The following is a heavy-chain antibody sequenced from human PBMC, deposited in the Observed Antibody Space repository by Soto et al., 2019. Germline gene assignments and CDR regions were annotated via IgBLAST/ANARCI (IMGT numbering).Heavy chain of an antibody. D-gene: IGHD6-19*01. Sequence: PSPTLSLPSAISADSVSSNSPAWNWIRQSPSRGLEWLGRTYYRSKWYNDYAVSVKSRITINPDTSKNQFSLQLNSVTPEDTAVYYCARACGWSPIFDYWGQGTLVTVSS. CDR3: ARACGWSPIFDY. CDR1: ADSVSSNSPA. J-gene: IGHJ4*02. CDR2: TYYRSKWYN. V-gene: IGHV6-1*01.